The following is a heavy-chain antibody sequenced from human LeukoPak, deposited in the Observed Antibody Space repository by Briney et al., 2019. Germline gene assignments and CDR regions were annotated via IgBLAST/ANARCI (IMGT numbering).Heavy chain of an antibody. V-gene: IGHV1-2*02. Sequence: ASVKVSCKASGYTFTGYYMHWVRQAPGQGLEWMGWINPNRGGANYAQKFQGRVTMTRDTSISTAYMELSRLRSDDTAVYYCARAGDIVVVPAAPDYWGQGTLVTVSS. CDR1: GYTFTGYY. CDR3: ARAGDIVVVPAAPDY. D-gene: IGHD2-2*01. J-gene: IGHJ4*02. CDR2: INPNRGGA.